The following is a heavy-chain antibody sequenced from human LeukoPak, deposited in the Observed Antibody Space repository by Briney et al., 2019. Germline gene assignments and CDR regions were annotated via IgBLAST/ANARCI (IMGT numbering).Heavy chain of an antibody. CDR3: ARWDGGSGWLRYYFDY. CDR2: TYYRSKWYN. V-gene: IGHV6-1*01. J-gene: IGHJ4*02. Sequence: SQTPSLTCAISGDSVSSNSAAWNWIRQSPSRGLEWLGRTYYRSKWYNDYAVSVKSRITINPDTSKNQFSLQLNSVTPEDTAVYYCARWDGGSGWLRYYFDYWGQGTLVTVSS. D-gene: IGHD6-19*01. CDR1: GDSVSSNSAA.